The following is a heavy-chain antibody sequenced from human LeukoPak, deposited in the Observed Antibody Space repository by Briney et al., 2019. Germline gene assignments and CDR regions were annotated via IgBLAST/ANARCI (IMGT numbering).Heavy chain of an antibody. Sequence: GGSLRLSCAASGFTFSSYGMRWVRQAQGKGLEWVSGISASGGSTYYADSVKGRFTIARDNFKNTLYLQMNRLRAEDTAVYYCAKEGSALWFGELSSYFDYWGQGTPVTVSS. CDR3: AKEGSALWFGELSSYFDY. J-gene: IGHJ4*02. V-gene: IGHV3-23*01. D-gene: IGHD3-10*01. CDR2: ISASGGST. CDR1: GFTFSSYG.